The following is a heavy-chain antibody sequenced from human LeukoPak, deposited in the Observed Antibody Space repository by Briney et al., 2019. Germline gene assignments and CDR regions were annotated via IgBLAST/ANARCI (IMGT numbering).Heavy chain of an antibody. Sequence: ASVKVSCKASVYTFTTYDINWVRQATGHRLEWMGWMNLNRGNTGYAQKFQGRVTMSRNTSIRTVYMELSSLRCEDTAVYYCARVAYYDILTGIGYWGQGTLVSVSS. CDR1: VYTFTTYD. CDR2: MNLNRGNT. J-gene: IGHJ4*02. CDR3: ARVAYYDILTGIGY. D-gene: IGHD3-9*01. V-gene: IGHV1-8*01.